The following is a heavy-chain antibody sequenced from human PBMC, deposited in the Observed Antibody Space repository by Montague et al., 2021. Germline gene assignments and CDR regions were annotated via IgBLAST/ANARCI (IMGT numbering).Heavy chain of an antibody. V-gene: IGHV4-59*08. J-gene: IGHJ5*02. CDR2: MFYGGAT. D-gene: IGHD3-10*01. Sequence: SETLSLTCTVSSGSIFHAHWSWVRQPPGKGLEWLGSMFYGGATSNNPSLKSRVTMSIDTSTNQFSLMLSFVTAADTAVYYCAKQDYFVSGTSYKGFDPWGQGILVTVSS. CDR1: SGSIFHAH. CDR3: AKQDYFVSGTSYKGFDP.